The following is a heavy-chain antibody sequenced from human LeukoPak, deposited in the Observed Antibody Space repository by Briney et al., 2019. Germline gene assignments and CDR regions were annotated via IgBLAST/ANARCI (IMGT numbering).Heavy chain of an antibody. J-gene: IGHJ4*02. CDR2: IYYSGST. V-gene: IGHV4-39*01. CDR1: GASISSSSYY. CDR3: ARMVVVAATPRFDY. Sequence: PSETLSLTCTVSGASISSSSYYWGWIRQPPGKGLEWIGNIYYSGSTSYNPSLKSRVTISVDTSKNQFSLKLSSVTAADTAVYYCARMVVVAATPRFDYWGQGTLVTVSS. D-gene: IGHD2-15*01.